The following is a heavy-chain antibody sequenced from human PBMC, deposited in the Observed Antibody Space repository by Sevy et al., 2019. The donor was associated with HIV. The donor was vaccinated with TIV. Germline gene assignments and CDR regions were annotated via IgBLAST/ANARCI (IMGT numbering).Heavy chain of an antibody. D-gene: IGHD5-18*01. J-gene: IGHJ3*02. CDR2: IGPYNGNT. V-gene: IGHV1-18*01. CDR3: ARDTEYSYGPRAAFDI. Sequence: ASVKVSCKASGYTFTSYGISWVRQAPGQGLEWMGWIGPYNGNTKYAQKIQGRVTMTTDTSTTTAYMELRSLRSDDTAVYYCARDTEYSYGPRAAFDIWGQGTMVTVPS. CDR1: GYTFTSYG.